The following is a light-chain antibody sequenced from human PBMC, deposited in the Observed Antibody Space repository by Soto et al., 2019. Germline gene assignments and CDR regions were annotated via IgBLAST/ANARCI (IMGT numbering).Light chain of an antibody. CDR1: SSDVGRYDY. J-gene: IGLJ2*01. Sequence: QSVLTQPASVSGSPGQSITISCTGTSSDVGRYDYVSWYQQHPGKAPKVLIYGVSNRPSGVSDRFSGSKSGNTASLTISGLQAEDEADYYCSSYTNKNIPVIFGGGTKVTVL. CDR2: GVS. V-gene: IGLV2-14*01. CDR3: SSYTNKNIPVI.